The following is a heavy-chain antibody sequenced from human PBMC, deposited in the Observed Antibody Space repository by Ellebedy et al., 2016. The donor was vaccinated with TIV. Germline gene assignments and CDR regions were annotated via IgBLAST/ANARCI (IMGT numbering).Heavy chain of an antibody. V-gene: IGHV5-51*01. CDR1: GYSFTSYW. D-gene: IGHD6-13*01. CDR3: ARGWNGVSSIAAAGTRWFDP. CDR2: IYPGDSDT. J-gene: IGHJ5*02. Sequence: GESLKISCKGSGYSFTSYWNGWVRQMPGKGLEWMGIIYPGDSDTRYSPSFQGQVTISADKSISTAYLQWSSLKASDTAMYYCARGWNGVSSIAAAGTRWFDPWGQGTLVTVSS.